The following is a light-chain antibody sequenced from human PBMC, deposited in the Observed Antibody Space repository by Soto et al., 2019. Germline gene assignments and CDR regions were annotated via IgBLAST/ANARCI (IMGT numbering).Light chain of an antibody. CDR1: QGISNY. J-gene: IGKJ4*01. CDR2: AAS. V-gene: IGKV1-27*01. CDR3: QKYNSATKT. Sequence: IQMTQSPSSLSASVGDRVTITCRASQGISNYLAWYQKKPGKVPKLLIYAASTLQSGVPSRFSGSGSGTDFNLTISRLQTEDVATYYCQKYNSATKTFGGGTKVDIK.